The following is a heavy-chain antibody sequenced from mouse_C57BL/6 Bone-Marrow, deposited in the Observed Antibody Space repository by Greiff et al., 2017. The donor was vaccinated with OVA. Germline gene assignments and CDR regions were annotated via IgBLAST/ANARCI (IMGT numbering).Heavy chain of an antibody. CDR1: GFNIKNTY. V-gene: IGHV14-3*01. CDR3: ARTIYDGYSAFAY. CDR2: IDPANGNT. J-gene: IGHJ3*01. Sequence: EVKLQQSVAELVRPGASVKLSCTASGFNIKNTYMHWVKQRPEQGLEWIGRIDPANGNTKYAPKFQGKATITADTSSNTAYLQLSSLTSEDTAIYYCARTIYDGYSAFAYWGQGTLVTVSA. D-gene: IGHD2-3*01.